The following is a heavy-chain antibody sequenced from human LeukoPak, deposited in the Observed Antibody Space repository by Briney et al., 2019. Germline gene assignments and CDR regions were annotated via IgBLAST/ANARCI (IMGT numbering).Heavy chain of an antibody. CDR3: ARHVDSTGTKMDF. D-gene: IGHD3-22*01. CDR1: GYSFTSSW. J-gene: IGHJ4*02. Sequence: GESLKISCKTSGYSFTSSWIGWVRQMPGKGLEWMGIIYPGDSDTKYSPSFQGQVTMSVDKSISTAYLQRSSLKASDTAMYFCARHVDSTGTKMDFWGQGTLVTVSS. V-gene: IGHV5-51*01. CDR2: IYPGDSDT.